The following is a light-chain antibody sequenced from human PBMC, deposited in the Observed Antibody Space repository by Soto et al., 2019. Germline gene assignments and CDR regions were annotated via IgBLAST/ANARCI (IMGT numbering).Light chain of an antibody. V-gene: IGLV1-44*01. Sequence: QSVLTQPPSVSGTPGQRVTISCSGSSSNIGSNTVNWCQQLPGAAPRLLIYSNDKRPSAVTARLSDSKSGASNSLAITELHSDDEEDYYCAVWYDSLNGPVFGGGTKLTVL. CDR3: AVWYDSLNGPV. J-gene: IGLJ3*02. CDR2: SND. CDR1: SSNIGSNT.